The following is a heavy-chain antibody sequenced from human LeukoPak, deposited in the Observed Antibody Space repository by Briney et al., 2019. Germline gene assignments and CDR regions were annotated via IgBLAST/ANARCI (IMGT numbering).Heavy chain of an antibody. CDR1: GYIFTDHY. D-gene: IGHD5-18*01. Sequence: ASVKVSCKASGYIFTDHYMHWVRQAPGQGLEWMGWINPNSGGTNYAQKFQGRVTMTRDTSISTAYMELSRLRSDDTAVYYCARGGTAMVRGHNWFDPWGQGTLVTVSS. J-gene: IGHJ5*02. V-gene: IGHV1-2*02. CDR2: INPNSGGT. CDR3: ARGGTAMVRGHNWFDP.